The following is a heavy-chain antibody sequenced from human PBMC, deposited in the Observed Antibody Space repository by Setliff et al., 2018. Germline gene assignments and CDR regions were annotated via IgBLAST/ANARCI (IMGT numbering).Heavy chain of an antibody. CDR1: GGSISSYY. J-gene: IGHJ6*03. CDR3: ARAPPNRYSGSYEYFYMDV. D-gene: IGHD1-26*01. CDR2: IYYSGST. Sequence: LSLTCTVSGGSISSYYWSWIRQPPGKGLEWIGYIYYSGSTNYNPSLKSRVTISVDTSKNQFSLKVSSVTAADTAVYYCARAPPNRYSGSYEYFYMDVWGKGTTVTVSS. V-gene: IGHV4-59*08.